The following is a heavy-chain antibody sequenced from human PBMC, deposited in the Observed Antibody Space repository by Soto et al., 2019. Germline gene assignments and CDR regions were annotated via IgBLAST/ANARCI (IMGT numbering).Heavy chain of an antibody. Sequence: QVQLEQSGAEVKKPGASVKVSCKVSGYPFVSYAMHWVRQAPGQSLEWMGWINAGDGDTKYAQKFQGRVIITRDTTARTAYMELSSLTSEDTAVYYCAREPLVAFDFWGQGTLVTVFS. D-gene: IGHD2-8*02. V-gene: IGHV1-3*01. CDR1: GYPFVSYA. CDR3: AREPLVAFDF. J-gene: IGHJ4*02. CDR2: INAGDGDT.